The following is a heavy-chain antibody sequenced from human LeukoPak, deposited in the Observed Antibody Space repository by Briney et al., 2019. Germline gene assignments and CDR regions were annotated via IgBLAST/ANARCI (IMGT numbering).Heavy chain of an antibody. V-gene: IGHV4-30-4*07. CDR2: IYYSGST. CDR1: GGSISSGGYS. J-gene: IGHJ3*02. CDR3: ARANDFWSGYYSDAFDI. D-gene: IGHD3-3*01. Sequence: SQTLSLTCAVSGGSISSGGYSWSWIRQPPGKGLEWIGYIYYSGSTNYNPSLKSRVTISVDTSKNQFSLKLSSVTAADTAVYYCARANDFWSGYYSDAFDIWGQGTMVTVSS.